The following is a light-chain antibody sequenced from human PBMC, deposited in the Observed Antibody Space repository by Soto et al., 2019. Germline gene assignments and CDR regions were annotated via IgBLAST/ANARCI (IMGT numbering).Light chain of an antibody. CDR3: QQYNSYSPA. Sequence: DIQMTQSPSTLSASVGDRVTITCRASQSISTWLAWYQQRPGKAPNLLIYKASTLESGVPSRFSGSGSGTEFTLTISSLQPDDFATHYCQQYNSYSPAFGQGTKVEIK. CDR2: KAS. J-gene: IGKJ1*01. V-gene: IGKV1-5*03. CDR1: QSISTW.